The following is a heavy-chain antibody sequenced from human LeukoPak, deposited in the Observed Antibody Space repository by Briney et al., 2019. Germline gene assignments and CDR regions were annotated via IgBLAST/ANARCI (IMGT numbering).Heavy chain of an antibody. D-gene: IGHD2-21*02. CDR1: GFTFSSYS. V-gene: IGHV3-21*01. J-gene: IGHJ6*02. CDR3: ARDFPTYCGGDCPWGYYGMDV. CDR2: ISSSGSYI. Sequence: GGSLRLSCAASGFTFSSYSMNWVRQAPGKGLEWVSSISSSGSYIYYADSVKGRFTISRDNAKNSLYLQMNSLRAEDTAVYYCARDFPTYCGGDCPWGYYGMDVWGQGTTVTVSS.